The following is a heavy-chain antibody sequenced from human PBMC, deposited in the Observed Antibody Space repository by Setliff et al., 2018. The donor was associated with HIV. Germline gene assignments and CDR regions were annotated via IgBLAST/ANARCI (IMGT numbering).Heavy chain of an antibody. J-gene: IGHJ4*02. CDR3: ARNYGADSNYFDY. V-gene: IGHV1-2*06. D-gene: IGHD4-17*01. Sequence: VASVKVSCKASGYTFSDYYLHWVRQAPGQGLEWMGRINPSRHNTIYAPRYQGRVTMTRDTSISTAYMELGGLRSDDTAVYYCARNYGADSNYFDYWGQGTLVTVPS. CDR2: INPSRHNT. CDR1: GYTFSDYY.